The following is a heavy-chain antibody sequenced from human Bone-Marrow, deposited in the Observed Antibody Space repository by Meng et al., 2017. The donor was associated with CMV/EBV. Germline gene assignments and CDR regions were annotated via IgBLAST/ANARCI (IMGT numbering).Heavy chain of an antibody. J-gene: IGHJ6*02. CDR3: ARDTPVRTAAANKGYYYYYGMDV. D-gene: IGHD6-13*01. V-gene: IGHV3-53*01. CDR2: IYSGGST. CDR1: GITVSTNY. Sequence: GGSLRLSCAASGITVSTNYMSWVRQAPGKGLEWVSVIYSGGSTYYADSVKGRFTISRDNSKNTLYLQMNSLRAEDTAVYYCARDTPVRTAAANKGYYYYYGMDVWGQGTTVTVSS.